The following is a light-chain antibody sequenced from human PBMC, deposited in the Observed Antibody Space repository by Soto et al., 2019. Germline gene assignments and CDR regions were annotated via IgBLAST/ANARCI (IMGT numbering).Light chain of an antibody. CDR3: GAHAGSNTWV. J-gene: IGLJ3*02. Sequence: QSCLSPSPSASASPGQSVTMSCTGSSGDIGAYNYVSWYQQHPGKAPKLIIYEVNKRPSGVPDRFSGSKSGIAASLTVSGLQADDEADYYCGAHAGSNTWVFGGGTKVTVL. V-gene: IGLV2-8*01. CDR2: EVN. CDR1: SGDIGAYNY.